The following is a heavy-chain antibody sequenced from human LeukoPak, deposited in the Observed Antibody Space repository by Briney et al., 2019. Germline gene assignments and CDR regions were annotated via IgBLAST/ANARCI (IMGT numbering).Heavy chain of an antibody. D-gene: IGHD3-22*01. Sequence: PGGSLRLSCAASGFTFSSYAMSWVRQAPGKGLEWVSAISGSGGSTYYADSVKGRFTISRDNSKNTLYLQMNSLRAEDTAVYYCASGSGGYSYDMSPYYYDSSGYYPFDYWGQGTLVTVPS. J-gene: IGHJ4*02. CDR3: ASGSGGYSYDMSPYYYDSSGYYPFDY. CDR2: ISGSGGST. CDR1: GFTFSSYA. V-gene: IGHV3-23*01.